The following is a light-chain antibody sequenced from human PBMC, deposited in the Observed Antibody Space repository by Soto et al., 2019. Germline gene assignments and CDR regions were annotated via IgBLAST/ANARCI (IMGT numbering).Light chain of an antibody. V-gene: IGLV1-44*01. CDR2: SND. CDR3: ATGDDSLNGVV. Sequence: QSVLTQPPSASGTPGQRVSISCSGGSSNIGTNTVNWYQHLPGTAPKLLIFSNDERPSGVPDRFSGSKSGTSASLAISGLQSDDEADYSCATGDDSLNGVVFGGGTQLTVL. CDR1: SSNIGTNT. J-gene: IGLJ2*01.